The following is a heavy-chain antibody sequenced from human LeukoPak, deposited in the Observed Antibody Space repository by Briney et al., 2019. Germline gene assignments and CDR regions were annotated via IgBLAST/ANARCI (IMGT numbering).Heavy chain of an antibody. D-gene: IGHD6-19*01. CDR3: ARVLGWAGFDY. CDR1: GGSLSSFY. J-gene: IGHJ4*02. V-gene: IGHV4-4*07. CDR2: IYSSGST. Sequence: SETLSLTCTASGGSLSSFYWSWYRQPAGKGLEWIGRIYSSGSTNYNPSLKSRLTMSVDTSKNQFSLRLSSVTAADTAVYYCARVLGWAGFDYWGQGTLVTVSS.